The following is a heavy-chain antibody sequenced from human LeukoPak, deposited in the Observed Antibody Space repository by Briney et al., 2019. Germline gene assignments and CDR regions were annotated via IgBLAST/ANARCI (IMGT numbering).Heavy chain of an antibody. CDR2: IIPILGIA. J-gene: IGHJ4*02. V-gene: IGHV1-69*04. D-gene: IGHD3-16*02. CDR1: GGTFSSYA. Sequence: SVKVSCKASGGTFSSYAISWVRQAPGQGLEWMGRIIPILGIANYAQKFQGRVTITADKSTSTAYMELSSLRSEDTAVYYCASQGGYDYVWGSYRSKGYFDYWGQGTLVTVSS. CDR3: ASQGGYDYVWGSYRSKGYFDY.